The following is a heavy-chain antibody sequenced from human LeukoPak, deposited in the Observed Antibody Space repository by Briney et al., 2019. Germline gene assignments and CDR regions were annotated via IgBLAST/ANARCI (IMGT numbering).Heavy chain of an antibody. V-gene: IGHV3-23*01. CDR1: GFTFDDYA. Sequence: GGSLRLSCAASGFTFDDYAMHWVRQVPGKGLEWVSTISNSGDTTYYADSVRGRFTISRDNSRNTLYLQMNSLRAEDTAVYYCVKSAGKDGYRDSFDIWGQGTLVTVSS. CDR3: VKSAGKDGYRDSFDI. D-gene: IGHD5-24*01. J-gene: IGHJ3*02. CDR2: ISNSGDTT.